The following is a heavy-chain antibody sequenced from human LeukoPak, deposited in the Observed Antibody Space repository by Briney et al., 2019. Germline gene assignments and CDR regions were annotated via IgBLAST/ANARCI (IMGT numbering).Heavy chain of an antibody. CDR2: IYYSGFT. CDR1: DGSITGYY. D-gene: IGHD3-22*01. CDR3: ARDVGLFGYYYMDV. V-gene: IGHV4-59*01. J-gene: IGHJ6*03. Sequence: NPSETLSLTCTVSDGSITGYYWSWIRQPPGKGLEWIGYIYYSGFTNYNPSLKSRVTISVDMSKNQFSLNVSSVTAADTAVYYCARDVGLFGYYYMDVWGKGTTVTVSS.